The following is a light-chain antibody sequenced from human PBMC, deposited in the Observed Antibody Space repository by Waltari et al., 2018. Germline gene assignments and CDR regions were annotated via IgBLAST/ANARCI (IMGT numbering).Light chain of an antibody. J-gene: IGKJ1*01. CDR2: AAS. V-gene: IGKV1-NL1*01. Sequence: DIQMTQSPSSLSAYVGDRVTITCRASQDISSSLAWYQLKPGKAPKLLLYAASRLESGVPSRFSGAGSGTDYTLTISSLQPEDFATYYCQHYYSTRSGTFGQVTKVEIK. CDR3: QHYYSTRSGT. CDR1: QDISSS.